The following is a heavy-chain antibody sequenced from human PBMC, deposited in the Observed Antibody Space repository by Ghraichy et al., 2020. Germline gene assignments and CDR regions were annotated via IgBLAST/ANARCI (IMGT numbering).Heavy chain of an antibody. D-gene: IGHD3-16*01. Sequence: SETLSLTCAVYGGSFSGYYWSWIRQPPGKGLEWIGEINHSGSTNYNPSLKSRVTISVDTSKNQFSLKLSSVTAADTAVYYCARGLLSSRLYGIPPSPHFDLWGRGTLVTVSS. CDR3: ARGLLSSRLYGIPPSPHFDL. CDR2: INHSGST. CDR1: GGSFSGYY. J-gene: IGHJ2*01. V-gene: IGHV4-34*01.